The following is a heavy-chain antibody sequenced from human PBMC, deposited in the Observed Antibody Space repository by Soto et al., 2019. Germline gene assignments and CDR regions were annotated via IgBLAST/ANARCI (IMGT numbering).Heavy chain of an antibody. V-gene: IGHV4-59*01. CDR1: GGSSGNYY. J-gene: IGHJ4*02. CDR3: ARGSDGDYSGY. D-gene: IGHD3-16*01. Sequence: SETRSPTCTGSGGSSGNYYWSCIRQPPAKRLEWIGYISYSGSTNYNRSLKTRGTISQDTSKRQFSLKLSSVTAADTGVYYCARGSDGDYSGYWGQGTLVTVSS. CDR2: ISYSGST.